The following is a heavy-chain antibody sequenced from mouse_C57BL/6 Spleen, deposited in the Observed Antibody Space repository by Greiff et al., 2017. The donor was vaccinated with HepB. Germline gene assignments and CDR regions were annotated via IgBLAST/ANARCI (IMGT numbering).Heavy chain of an antibody. Sequence: EVNVVESGGGLVKPGGSLKLSCAASGFTFSDYGMHWARQAPEKGLEWVAYISSGSSTIYYADTVKGRFTISRDNAKNTLFLQMTSLRSEDTAMYYCARNGYYVCFDYWGQGTTLTVSS. CDR3: ARNGYYVCFDY. V-gene: IGHV5-17*01. J-gene: IGHJ2*01. CDR2: ISSGSSTI. CDR1: GFTFSDYG. D-gene: IGHD2-3*01.